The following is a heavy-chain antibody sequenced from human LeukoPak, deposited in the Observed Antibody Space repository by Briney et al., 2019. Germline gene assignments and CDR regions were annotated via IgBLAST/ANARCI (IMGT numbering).Heavy chain of an antibody. J-gene: IGHJ6*02. CDR2: IHYSGRP. D-gene: IGHD3-16*01. V-gene: IGHV4-59*11. Sequence: SETLSLTCTVSGGSISGHYWTWIRQPPGKGLEWIGQIHYSGRPDYNPSLKSRVTISVDTSKNQLSLKVTSVIGADTAVHYCARFGVDYDMDVWGQGTTVTVSS. CDR1: GGSISGHY. CDR3: ARFGVDYDMDV.